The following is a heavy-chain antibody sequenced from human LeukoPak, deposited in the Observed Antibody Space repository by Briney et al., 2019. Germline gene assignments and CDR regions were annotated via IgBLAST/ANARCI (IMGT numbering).Heavy chain of an antibody. CDR1: GGSISSYY. V-gene: IGHV4-59*12. CDR2: IYYSGST. CDR3: ARGYSSSWSDY. Sequence: SETLSLTCTVSGGSISSYYWSWIRQPPGKGLEWIGYIYYSGSTNYNPSLKSQVTISVDTSKNQFSLKLSSVTAADTAVYYCARGYSSSWSDYWGQGTLVTVSS. D-gene: IGHD6-13*01. J-gene: IGHJ4*02.